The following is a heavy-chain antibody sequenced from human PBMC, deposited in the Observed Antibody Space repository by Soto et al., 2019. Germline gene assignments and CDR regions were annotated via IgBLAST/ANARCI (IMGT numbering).Heavy chain of an antibody. Sequence: QVHLVQTGAEVKKPGASVKVSCQGSGYAFTTYGITWVRQAPGQGLEWMGWISAHNGNTNYAQKLQGRVTVTRDTSTSTAYMEMRSLSYDETAVYYCARGRYGEYWGQGALVTVSS. CDR3: ARGRYGEY. D-gene: IGHD3-10*01. CDR1: GYAFTTYG. V-gene: IGHV1-18*01. CDR2: ISAHNGNT. J-gene: IGHJ4*02.